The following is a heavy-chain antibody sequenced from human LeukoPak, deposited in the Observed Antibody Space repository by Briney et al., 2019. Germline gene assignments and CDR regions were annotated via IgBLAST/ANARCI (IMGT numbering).Heavy chain of an antibody. V-gene: IGHV4-34*01. J-gene: IGHJ6*02. Sequence: SETLSLTCAVYGGSFSGYYWSWIRQPPGKGLEWIGEINHSGSTNYNPSLKSRVTISVDTSKNQFSLKLGSVTAADTAVYYCARGHRDSSGWYGPYYYGMDVWGQGTTVTVSS. CDR3: ARGHRDSSGWYGPYYYGMDV. D-gene: IGHD6-19*01. CDR1: GGSFSGYY. CDR2: INHSGST.